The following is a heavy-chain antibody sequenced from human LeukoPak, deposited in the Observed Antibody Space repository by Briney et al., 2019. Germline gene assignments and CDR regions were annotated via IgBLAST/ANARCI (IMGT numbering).Heavy chain of an antibody. CDR2: IYTSGST. CDR3: ASHSSGWYSNYYGMDV. CDR1: GGSISSGSYY. J-gene: IGHJ6*02. D-gene: IGHD6-19*01. V-gene: IGHV4-61*02. Sequence: PSETLSLTCTVSGGSISSGSYYWSWIRQPAGKGLEWIGRIYTSGSTNYNPSLKSRVTISVDTSKNQFSLKLRSVTAADTAVYYCASHSSGWYSNYYGMDVWGQGTTVTVSS.